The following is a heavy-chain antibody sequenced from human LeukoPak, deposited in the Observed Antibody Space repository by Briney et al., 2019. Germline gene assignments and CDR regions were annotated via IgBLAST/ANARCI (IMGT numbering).Heavy chain of an antibody. J-gene: IGHJ4*02. V-gene: IGHV1-8*01. CDR2: MNPNSGNT. D-gene: IGHD3-10*01. CDR3: ARRLITMVRGVIIRGSVDH. CDR1: GYTFTSYD. Sequence: ASVKVSCKASGYTFTSYDINWVRQATGQGLEWMGWMNPNSGNTGYAQKFQGRVTMTRNTSISTAYMELSSLRSEDTAVYYCARRLITMVRGVIIRGSVDHWGQGTLVTVSS.